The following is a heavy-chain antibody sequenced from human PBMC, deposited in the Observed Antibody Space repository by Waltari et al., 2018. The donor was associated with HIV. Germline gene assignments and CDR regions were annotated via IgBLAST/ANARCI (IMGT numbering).Heavy chain of an antibody. CDR2: ISYDGSNK. V-gene: IGHV3-30-3*01. J-gene: IGHJ4*02. CDR3: ARDPQYCSSTSCSYYFDY. Sequence: QVQLVESGGGVVQPGRSLRLSCAASGFTFSSYALHWVRQAPGKGLEWVAVISYDGSNKYYADSVKGRFTISRDNSKNTLYLQMNSLRAEDMAVYYCARDPQYCSSTSCSYYFDYWGQGTLVTVSS. CDR1: GFTFSSYA. D-gene: IGHD2-2*01.